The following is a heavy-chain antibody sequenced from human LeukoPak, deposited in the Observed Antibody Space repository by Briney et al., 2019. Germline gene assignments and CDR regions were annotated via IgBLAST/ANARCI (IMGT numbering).Heavy chain of an antibody. D-gene: IGHD3-22*01. CDR2: IYHGGST. Sequence: SETLSLTCTVSGGSISSYYWSWIRQPPGKGLEWIGYIYHGGSTYYNPSLKSRVTISVDRSKNQFSLKLSSVTAADTAVYYCARSYYYDSSGYYKKGSPFSAQYYFDYWGQGTLVTVSS. CDR1: GGSISSYY. V-gene: IGHV4-59*12. CDR3: ARSYYYDSSGYYKKGSPFSAQYYFDY. J-gene: IGHJ4*02.